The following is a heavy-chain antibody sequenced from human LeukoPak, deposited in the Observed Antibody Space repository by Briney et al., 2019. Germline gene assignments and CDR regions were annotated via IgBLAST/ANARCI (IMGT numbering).Heavy chain of an antibody. CDR1: GSSMTGYY. Sequence: PSETLSLTCTASGSSMTGYYRTWIRQPPGKGLEWIGYIYYSGSTSYNPSPKSRVTISLDTYKTQCSLKMTSVTAADTAVYYCARYQLPDYWGPGTLVTVSS. V-gene: IGHV4-59*01. D-gene: IGHD2-2*01. J-gene: IGHJ4*02. CDR2: IYYSGST. CDR3: ARYQLPDY.